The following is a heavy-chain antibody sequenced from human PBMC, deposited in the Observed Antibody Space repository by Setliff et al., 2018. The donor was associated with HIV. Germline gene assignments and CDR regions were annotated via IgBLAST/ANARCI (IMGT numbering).Heavy chain of an antibody. CDR1: GGSISSGSYY. J-gene: IGHJ4*02. CDR3: ATSSGQWELGC. D-gene: IGHD1-26*01. Sequence: PSENLSLTCTVSGGSISSGSYYWSWIRQPAGKGLEWIGRIYTSGSTNYNPSLKSRVTISVDTSKNQFSLKLSSVTAADTAVYYCATSSGQWELGCWGQGTLVTVSS. CDR2: IYTSGST. V-gene: IGHV4-61*02.